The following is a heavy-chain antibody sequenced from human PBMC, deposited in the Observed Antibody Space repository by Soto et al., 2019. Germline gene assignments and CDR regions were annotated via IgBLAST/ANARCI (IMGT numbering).Heavy chain of an antibody. CDR3: ATWHLQEHAYDI. CDR1: GFTVSGKKY. V-gene: IGHV3-53*01. Sequence: QTGGSLRLSCEVFGFTVSGKKYVAWVRQAPGKGLEWVSALYDLDGTYYADSVKGRFTTSSDSSRTTVYLQMNSLRPDDTAVYSCATWHLQEHAYDIWGQGTMVTVSS. J-gene: IGHJ3*02. D-gene: IGHD1-1*01. CDR2: LYDLDGT.